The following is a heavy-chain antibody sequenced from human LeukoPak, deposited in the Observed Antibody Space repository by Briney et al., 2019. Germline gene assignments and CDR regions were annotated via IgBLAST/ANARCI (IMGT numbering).Heavy chain of an antibody. CDR2: IIPIFGTA. CDR1: GGTFSSYA. D-gene: IGHD1-26*01. Sequence: SVKVSCKASGGTFSSYAISWVRQAPGQGLEWMGGIIPIFGTANYAQKFQGRVTITADKSTSTAYMELSSLRSEDTAVYYCARDQNIVGATVGFGDWGQGTLVTVSS. CDR3: ARDQNIVGATVGFGD. V-gene: IGHV1-69*06. J-gene: IGHJ4*02.